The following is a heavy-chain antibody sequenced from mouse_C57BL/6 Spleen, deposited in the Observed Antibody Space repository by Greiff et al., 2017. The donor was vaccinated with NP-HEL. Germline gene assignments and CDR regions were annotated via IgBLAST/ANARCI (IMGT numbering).Heavy chain of an antibody. CDR3: TRWCTTEYIDV. CDR1: GYTFTSYW. D-gene: IGHD1-1*02. Sequence: QVQLQQPGAELVMPGDSVKLSCKASGYTFTSYWMHWVKQRPGQGLEWIGEIDPSDSYTNYNQKFKGKSTLTVDKTSNTAYMQLSSLTAENSAVYCSTRWCTTEYIDVWGTGTTVTVSS. J-gene: IGHJ1*03. CDR2: IDPSDSYT. V-gene: IGHV1-69*01.